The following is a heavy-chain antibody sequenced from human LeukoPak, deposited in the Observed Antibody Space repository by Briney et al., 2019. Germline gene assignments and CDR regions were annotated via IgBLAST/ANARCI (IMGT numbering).Heavy chain of an antibody. J-gene: IGHJ6*03. CDR1: GFTFDDYA. CDR2: IYWDGGST. Sequence: PGGSLRLSCAASGFTFDDYAMHWVRQAPGKGLEWVSLIYWDGGSTYYADSVKGRFTISRDNRKNSMYLQMNSLRTEDTALYFCAKGKKEYASGSRRYFYYYMDVWGKGTTVTVSS. D-gene: IGHD3-10*01. V-gene: IGHV3-43D*03. CDR3: AKGKKEYASGSRRYFYYYMDV.